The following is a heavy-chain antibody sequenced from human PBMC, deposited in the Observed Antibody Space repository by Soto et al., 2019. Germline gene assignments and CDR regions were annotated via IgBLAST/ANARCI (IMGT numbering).Heavy chain of an antibody. CDR1: GLTVSRTQ. CDR2: IYSAGST. J-gene: IGHJ4*01. V-gene: IGHV3-53*01. CDR3: ARAREPEYSSSIFFDY. Sequence: PGGSLRLSCAVSGLTVSRTQMSWVRQAPGKGLQWVSVIYSAGSTYYANAAKGRFTISRDISENKIFLELNGLTVDDTAVYYSARAREPEYSSSIFFDYWGRGTEVTVPS. D-gene: IGHD6-6*01.